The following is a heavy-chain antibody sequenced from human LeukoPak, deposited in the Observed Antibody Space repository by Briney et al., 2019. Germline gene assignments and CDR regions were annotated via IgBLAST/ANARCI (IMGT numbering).Heavy chain of an antibody. V-gene: IGHV1-18*01. CDR1: GYTFTSYG. CDR2: ISAYNGNT. D-gene: IGHD6-19*01. CDR3: ARDRAVAGPSYYYYYGMDV. Sequence: ASVKVSCKASGYTFTSYGISWVRQAPGQGLEWMGWISAYNGNTNYAQKLQGRVTMTTDTSTSTAYMELRSLRSDDTAVYYCARDRAVAGPSYYYYYGMDVWGQGTTVTVSS. J-gene: IGHJ6*02.